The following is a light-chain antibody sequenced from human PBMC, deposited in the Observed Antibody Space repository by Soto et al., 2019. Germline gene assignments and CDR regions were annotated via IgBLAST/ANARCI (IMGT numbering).Light chain of an antibody. Sequence: QSALTQPASVSGSPGQSITISCTGTSSDVGGYDFVSWYQHHPGKAPKLMISEVSDRPSGVSDRFSGSKSGNTASLTISGLQAEDVADYSCTSYTSRRTYVFGTGTKVTVL. CDR1: SSDVGGYDF. CDR2: EVS. J-gene: IGLJ1*01. CDR3: TSYTSRRTYV. V-gene: IGLV2-14*01.